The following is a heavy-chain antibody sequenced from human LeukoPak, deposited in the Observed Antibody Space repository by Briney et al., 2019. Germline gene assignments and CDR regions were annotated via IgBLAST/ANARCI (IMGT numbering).Heavy chain of an antibody. D-gene: IGHD3-3*01. J-gene: IGHJ4*02. Sequence: ASVKVSCKASGYTFTSYDINWVRQAPGQGLEWMGWINPNSGGTNYAQKFQGRVTMTRDTSISTAYMELSRLRSDDTAVYYCARDLMSYYDFWSGYYSEGDYWGQGTLVTVSS. V-gene: IGHV1-2*02. CDR2: INPNSGGT. CDR1: GYTFTSYD. CDR3: ARDLMSYYDFWSGYYSEGDY.